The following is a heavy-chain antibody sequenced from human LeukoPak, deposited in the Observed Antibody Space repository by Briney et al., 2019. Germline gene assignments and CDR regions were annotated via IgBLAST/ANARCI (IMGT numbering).Heavy chain of an antibody. CDR2: IISGGAT. V-gene: IGHV3-53*01. CDR3: VRGSHIGADRILDN. Sequence: GGALRLSCAASGFTGSSNYMSWVRHAPGKGLEWVSVIISGGATFYADSVKGRVTISKDDSKNTLYLQMSSLRADDTAVYYCVRGSHIGADRILDNWGEGTLVTVSS. J-gene: IGHJ4*02. D-gene: IGHD5-12*01. CDR1: GFTGSSNY.